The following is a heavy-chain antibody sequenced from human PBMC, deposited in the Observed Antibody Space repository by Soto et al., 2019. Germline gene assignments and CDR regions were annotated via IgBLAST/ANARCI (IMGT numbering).Heavy chain of an antibody. CDR1: GFTFSSYG. J-gene: IGHJ5*02. CDR3: AKDLRYCSSTSCYDDHWFDP. V-gene: IGHV3-30*18. CDR2: ISYDGSNK. Sequence: QGQLVESGGGVVQPGRSLSLSCAASGFTFSSYGMHWVRQAPGKGLYWLAVISYDGSNKYYADSVKGRFTISRDNSKNTLYLQMNSRRAEDMAVYYCAKDLRYCSSTSCYDDHWFDPSGQGTLVTVSS. D-gene: IGHD2-2*01.